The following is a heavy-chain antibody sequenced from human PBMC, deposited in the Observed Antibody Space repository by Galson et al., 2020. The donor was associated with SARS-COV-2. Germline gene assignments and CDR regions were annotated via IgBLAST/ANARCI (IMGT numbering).Heavy chain of an antibody. CDR1: GGPISNSSSY. V-gene: IGHV4-39*01. J-gene: IGHJ4*02. D-gene: IGHD3-22*01. Sequence: ETSETLSLTCTVSGGPISNSSSYWGWIRQSPGKGLEWIGYIYYSGSTYYNPSLKSRVTVSVDTSKNQSSLKLSSVTAADTAVYYCARAREDYYGSSGYYLLFDYWGQGALVTVSS. CDR2: IYYSGST. CDR3: ARAREDYYGSSGYYLLFDY.